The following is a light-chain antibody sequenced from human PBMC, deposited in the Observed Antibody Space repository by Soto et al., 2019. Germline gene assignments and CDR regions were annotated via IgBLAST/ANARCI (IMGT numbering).Light chain of an antibody. J-gene: IGKJ1*01. CDR2: DAS. CDR1: QSISSW. Sequence: GDRATITCRDSQSISSWLAWYQQKPGKAPKLLIYDASSLESGVPSRFSGSGSGTEFTLTISSLQPDDFATYYCQQYNSYSPTFGQGTKVDIK. V-gene: IGKV1-5*01. CDR3: QQYNSYSPT.